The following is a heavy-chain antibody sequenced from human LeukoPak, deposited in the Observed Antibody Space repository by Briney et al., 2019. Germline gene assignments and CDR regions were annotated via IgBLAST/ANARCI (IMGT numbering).Heavy chain of an antibody. Sequence: GGSLRLSCAASGFTFSDYAMTWVRQAPGKGLEWVSFIHRSGATTYYADSVKGRFTISRDNVKNTIDLQMSSLRVEDTAVYYCAREVVATRLDNWGQGTLVTVSP. V-gene: IGHV3-23*01. CDR3: AREVVATRLDN. CDR2: IHRSGATT. J-gene: IGHJ4*02. CDR1: GFTFSDYA. D-gene: IGHD5-12*01.